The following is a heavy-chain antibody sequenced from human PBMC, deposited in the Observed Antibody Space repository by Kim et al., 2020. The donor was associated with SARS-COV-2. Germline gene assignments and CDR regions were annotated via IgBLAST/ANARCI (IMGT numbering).Heavy chain of an antibody. CDR3: ATYMITFGGVIVKLFDY. CDR2: FDPEDGET. CDR1: GYTLTELS. D-gene: IGHD3-16*02. V-gene: IGHV1-24*01. J-gene: IGHJ4*02. Sequence: ASVKVSCKVSGYTLTELSMHWVRQAPGKGLEWMGGFDPEDGETIYAQKFQGRVTMTEDTSTDTAYMELSSLRSEDTAVYYCATYMITFGGVIVKLFDYWGQGTLVTVSS.